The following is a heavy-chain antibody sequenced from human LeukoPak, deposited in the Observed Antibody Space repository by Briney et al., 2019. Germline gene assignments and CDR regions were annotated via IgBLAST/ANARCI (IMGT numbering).Heavy chain of an antibody. CDR2: INSDGRST. J-gene: IGHJ4*02. CDR1: GFTFSSYW. D-gene: IGHD4-11*01. CDR3: ARETSTGFDY. V-gene: IGHV3-74*01. Sequence: GGSLRLSCAGSGFTFSSYWMHWVRQAPGQGLVWVSRINSDGRSTSYADSVKGRFTISRDNAKNTLYLQMNSLRAEDTAVYYCARETSTGFDYWGQGTLVAVSS.